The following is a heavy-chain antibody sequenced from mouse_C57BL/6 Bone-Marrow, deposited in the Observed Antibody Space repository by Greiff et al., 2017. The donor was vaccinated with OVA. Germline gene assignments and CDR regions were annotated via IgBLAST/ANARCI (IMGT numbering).Heavy chain of an antibody. CDR2: IYPRSGNT. D-gene: IGHD4-1*01. CDR3: ARTGPFAY. V-gene: IGHV1-81*01. J-gene: IGHJ3*01. CDR1: GYTFTSYG. Sequence: QVHVKQSGAELARPGASVKLSCKASGYTFTSYGISWVKQRTGQGLEWIGEIYPRSGNTYYNEKFKGKATLTADKSSSTAYMELRSLTSEDSAVYFCARTGPFAYWGQGTLVTVSA.